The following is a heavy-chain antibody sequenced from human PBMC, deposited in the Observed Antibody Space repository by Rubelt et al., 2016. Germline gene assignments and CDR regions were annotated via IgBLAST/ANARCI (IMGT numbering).Heavy chain of an antibody. CDR2: ISRSGTSI. CDR1: GVTFTNYW. Sequence: EVQLLESVGGLVQPGGSLRLSCASSGVTFTNYWMHWVRQAPGKGLEWVASISRSGTSIYYADSVRVRFTLSRHNAKDYLYLQMNSLRAEDTAVYYCASRFCTNGVCHFDYWGQGTLVTVSS. D-gene: IGHD2-8*01. CDR3: ASRFCTNGVCHFDY. J-gene: IGHJ4*02. V-gene: IGHV3-21*01.